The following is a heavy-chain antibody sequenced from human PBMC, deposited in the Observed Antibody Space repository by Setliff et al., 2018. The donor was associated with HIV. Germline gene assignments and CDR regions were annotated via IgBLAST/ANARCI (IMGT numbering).Heavy chain of an antibody. Sequence: ASETLSLTCTVSGGSISSGTSYWSWIRQPAGKGLEWIGRIYTSGSTNYNPSLKSRVSISVDTSKNRFSLKLSPVTAADTAVYYCARERPAMEGWGDYFDYWGQGKLVTVSS. CDR2: IYTSGST. D-gene: IGHD5-18*01. CDR1: GGSISSGTSY. CDR3: ARERPAMEGWGDYFDY. V-gene: IGHV4-61*02. J-gene: IGHJ4*02.